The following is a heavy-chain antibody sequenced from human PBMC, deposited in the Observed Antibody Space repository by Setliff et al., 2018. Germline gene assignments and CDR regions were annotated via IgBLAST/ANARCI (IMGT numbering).Heavy chain of an antibody. V-gene: IGHV3-33*01. CDR2: IWYDGSNK. D-gene: IGHD6-13*01. CDR1: GFTFSSYG. J-gene: IGHJ6*02. CDR3: ARDKGSAAAGTAYYYGMDV. Sequence: SLRLSCAASGFTFSSYGMHWVRQAPGKGLEWVAVIWYDGSNKYCADSVKGRSTISRDNSKNTLYLQMNSLRAEDTAVYYCARDKGSAAAGTAYYYGMDVWGQGTTVTVSS.